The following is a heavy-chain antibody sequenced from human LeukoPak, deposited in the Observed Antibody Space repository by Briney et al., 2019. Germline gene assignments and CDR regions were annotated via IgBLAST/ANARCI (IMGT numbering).Heavy chain of an antibody. CDR3: ASLRFGDSYFDL. CDR2: DYQSGNG. Sequence: SETLSLTCTVSNYSVSSYLHWSWIRPSPGRGLEWIGSDYQSGNGYYSPSLQSRVVISCDPSKKELSLKISSLTAKDTALYYCASLRFGDSYFDLWGQGTQVTVSS. D-gene: IGHD3-10*01. J-gene: IGHJ4*02. CDR1: NYSVSSYLH. V-gene: IGHV4-38-2*02.